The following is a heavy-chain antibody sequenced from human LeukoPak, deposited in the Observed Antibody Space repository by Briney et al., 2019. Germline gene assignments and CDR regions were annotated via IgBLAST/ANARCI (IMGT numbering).Heavy chain of an antibody. V-gene: IGHV1-69*01. CDR3: ARVGANYDYVWGSYRLDY. CDR1: GCIFSSYA. J-gene: IGHJ4*01. D-gene: IGHD3-16*02. CDR2: IIPIFGTA. Sequence: SVNVTFKSSGCIFSSYAINGVRQAPGQGLEWMGGIIPIFGTANYAQTLQGRVTITADESTSTAYMELRNMRSEDTAVYYCARVGANYDYVWGSYRLDYWGHATLVTASS.